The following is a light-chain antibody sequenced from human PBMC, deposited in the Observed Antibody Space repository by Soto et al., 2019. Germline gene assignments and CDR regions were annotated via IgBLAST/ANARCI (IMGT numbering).Light chain of an antibody. J-gene: IGKJ1*01. Sequence: DIVMTQSPLSLPVTPGEAASISCRSSQSLLHKNGNNYFNWYLQKPGQSPQLLIYMGFKRASGVPDRFSGSGSGTYFTLKISRVEADDAGVYYCMQALHTPRTFGQGTKVVIK. CDR2: MGF. CDR1: QSLLHKNGNNY. CDR3: MQALHTPRT. V-gene: IGKV2-28*01.